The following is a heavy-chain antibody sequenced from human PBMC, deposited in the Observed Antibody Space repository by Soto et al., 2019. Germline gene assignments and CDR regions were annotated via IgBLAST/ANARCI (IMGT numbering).Heavy chain of an antibody. CDR2: IIPILGIA. D-gene: IGHD3-22*01. CDR3: ARGPYYYDSSGYFESYYFDY. Sequence: SVKVSCRASVGTFSSYTISWVRQAPGQGLEWMGRIIPILGIANYAQKFQGRVTITADKSTSTAYMELSSLRSEDTAVYYCARGPYYYDSSGYFESYYFDYWGQGTLVPVSS. V-gene: IGHV1-69*02. J-gene: IGHJ4*02. CDR1: VGTFSSYT.